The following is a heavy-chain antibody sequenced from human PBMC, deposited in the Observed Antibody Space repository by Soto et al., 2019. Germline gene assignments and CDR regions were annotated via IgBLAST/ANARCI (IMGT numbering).Heavy chain of an antibody. CDR3: ARDLLGGSAWPSSFDY. V-gene: IGHV3-48*02. CDR2: ISSSSSTI. Sequence: RIIQKQGKGLEWVSYISSSSSTIYYADSVKGRFTISRDNAKNSLYLQMNSLRDEDTAVYYCARDLLGGSAWPSSFDYWGQGTLVTVSS. J-gene: IGHJ4*02. D-gene: IGHD6-25*01.